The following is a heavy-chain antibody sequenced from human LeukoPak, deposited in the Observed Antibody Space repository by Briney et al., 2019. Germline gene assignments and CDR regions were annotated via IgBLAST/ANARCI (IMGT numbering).Heavy chain of an antibody. V-gene: IGHV4-59*08. CDR2: ISYTGST. Sequence: SETLSLTCTVSGVSLTTYYWTWIRQPPWKGLEFIGYISYTGSTSYSPSLKSRVTISLDTSKNQFSLKLTSVTAADTAVYYCARHYCSGGSCKPDYWGQGTLVTVSS. CDR1: GVSLTTYY. J-gene: IGHJ4*02. CDR3: ARHYCSGGSCKPDY. D-gene: IGHD2-15*01.